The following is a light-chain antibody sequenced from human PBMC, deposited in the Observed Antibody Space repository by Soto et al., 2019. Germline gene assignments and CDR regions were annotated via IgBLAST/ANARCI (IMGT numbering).Light chain of an antibody. V-gene: IGKV3-11*01. CDR2: DTS. Sequence: EIGLTQSPATLSLSPGDRATLSCRASQSVSRYLAWYQRKPGQAPRLLIHDTSTRATGVPDTFSGSGSGTEFTLTISSLEPEDSAMYYCQQRFSWPPTFGGGTHVEIK. J-gene: IGKJ4*01. CDR3: QQRFSWPPT. CDR1: QSVSRY.